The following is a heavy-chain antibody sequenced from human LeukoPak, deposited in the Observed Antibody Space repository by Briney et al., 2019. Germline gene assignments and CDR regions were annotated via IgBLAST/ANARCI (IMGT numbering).Heavy chain of an antibody. CDR1: GFTFSSSW. CDR2: INTDGSST. CDR3: ARDGGF. V-gene: IGHV3-74*01. J-gene: IGHJ4*02. Sequence: PGGSLRLSRAASGFTFSSSWMNWVRQGPGKGLVWVSRINTDGSSTYYADSVKGRFTISRDNAKNTLFLQMSSLRVEDTAMYYCARDGGFWGQGTLVTVSS.